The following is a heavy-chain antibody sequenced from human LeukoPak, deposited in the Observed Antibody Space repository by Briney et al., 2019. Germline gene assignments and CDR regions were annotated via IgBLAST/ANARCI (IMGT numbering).Heavy chain of an antibody. Sequence: ASETLSLTCSVSGGSISSYYWSWIRQPPGKGLEWSGYIYYSGSTNYHPSLKSRVTISVDTSKNQFSLKLSSVTAADTAVYYCARTHQLLFVNWFDPWGQGTLVTVSS. CDR3: ARTHQLLFVNWFDP. V-gene: IGHV4-59*01. CDR1: GGSISSYY. J-gene: IGHJ5*02. CDR2: IYYSGST. D-gene: IGHD2-2*01.